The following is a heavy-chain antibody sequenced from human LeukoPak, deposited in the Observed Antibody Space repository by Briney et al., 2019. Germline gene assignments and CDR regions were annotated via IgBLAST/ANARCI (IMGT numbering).Heavy chain of an antibody. V-gene: IGHV3-21*01. CDR1: GFTFSSYS. D-gene: IGHD1-1*01. CDR2: ISSSSSYI. CDR3: ARDPALDGAFDI. J-gene: IGHJ3*02. Sequence: PGGSLRLSCAASGFTFSSYSMNWLRQAPGKGLEWVSSISSSSSYIYYADSVKGRFTISRDNAKNSLYLQMNSLRAEDTAVYYCARDPALDGAFDIWGQGTMVTVSS.